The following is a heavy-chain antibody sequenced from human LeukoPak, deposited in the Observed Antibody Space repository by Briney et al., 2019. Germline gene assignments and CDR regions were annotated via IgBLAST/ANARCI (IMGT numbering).Heavy chain of an antibody. Sequence: PSQTLSLTCTVSGGSISSYYCGWIRHPPGDGMGWIGYIYFSGSTNTNPSLNIRVTISVDPSKNHFSLNLSSVTAADTAVYYCARQSGTLWPLDPWGQGTLVTVSS. J-gene: IGHJ5*02. CDR2: IYFSGST. D-gene: IGHD3-3*01. CDR3: ARQSGTLWPLDP. CDR1: GGSISSYY. V-gene: IGHV4-59*08.